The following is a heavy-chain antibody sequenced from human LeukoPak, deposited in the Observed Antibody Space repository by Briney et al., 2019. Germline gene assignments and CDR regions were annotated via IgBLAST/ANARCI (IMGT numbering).Heavy chain of an antibody. J-gene: IGHJ4*02. Sequence: GGSLRLSCAASGFTFSRYWMSWVRQAPGKGLEWVANIKQDGSEKYYVDSVKGRFTLSRDNAKNSLYLQMSSLRAEDTAVYYCARFGTYLDYFDNWGQGSLVTVSS. V-gene: IGHV3-7*01. CDR2: IKQDGSEK. CDR1: GFTFSRYW. CDR3: ARFGTYLDYFDN. D-gene: IGHD1-26*01.